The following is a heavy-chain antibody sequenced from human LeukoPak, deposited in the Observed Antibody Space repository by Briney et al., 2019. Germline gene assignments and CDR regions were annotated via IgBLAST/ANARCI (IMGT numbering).Heavy chain of an antibody. CDR1: GGSISSYY. Sequence: PSETLSLTCTVSGGSISSYYWSWIRQPPGKGLEWIGYIYYSGSTNYNPSLKSRVTISVDTSKNQFSLKLSSVTAADTAVYYCARLDSSGEYFDYWGQGTLVTVSS. CDR3: ARLDSSGEYFDY. V-gene: IGHV4-59*08. D-gene: IGHD3-22*01. CDR2: IYYSGST. J-gene: IGHJ4*02.